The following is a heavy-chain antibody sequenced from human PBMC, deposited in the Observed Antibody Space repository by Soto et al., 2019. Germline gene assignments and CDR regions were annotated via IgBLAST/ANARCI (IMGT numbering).Heavy chain of an antibody. V-gene: IGHV3-66*01. CDR1: GFTVSSNY. CDR3: ARDIRGIAAS. Sequence: EVQLVESGGGLVQPGGSLRLSCAASGFTVSSNYMSWVRQAPGKGLEWVSVIYSGGSTYYADSVKGRFTISRDNSKNTLYLQMTRLRAGDTAVYYCARDIRGIAASWGQGTLVTVSS. J-gene: IGHJ4*02. CDR2: IYSGGST. D-gene: IGHD6-25*01.